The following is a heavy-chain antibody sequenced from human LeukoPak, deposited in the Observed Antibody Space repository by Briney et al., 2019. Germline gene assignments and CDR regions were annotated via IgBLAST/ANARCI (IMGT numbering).Heavy chain of an antibody. J-gene: IGHJ6*03. Sequence: ASVKVSCKASGYTFTSYGISWVRQAPGQGLEWMGWISAYNGNTNYAQKLQGRVTMTTDTSTSTAYMELRSLRSDDTAVYYCARVPAAISPHYYYMDVWGKGTTVTVSS. CDR2: ISAYNGNT. D-gene: IGHD2-2*02. CDR1: GYTFTSYG. V-gene: IGHV1-18*01. CDR3: ARVPAAISPHYYYMDV.